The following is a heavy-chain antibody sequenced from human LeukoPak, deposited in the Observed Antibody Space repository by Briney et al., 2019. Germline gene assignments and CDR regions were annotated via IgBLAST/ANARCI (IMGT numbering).Heavy chain of an antibody. CDR3: ARDYAWDSYGLVLDS. CDR1: GFTFNDYY. Sequence: GGSLRLSCAASGFTFNDYYMSWIRHAPGEGLEWISYISGSGDRIYYADSVKGRFTISRDNAKNSLYLQLNSLRAEDTAVYYCARDYAWDSYGLVLDSWGQGALVTVSS. D-gene: IGHD3-16*02. CDR2: ISGSGDRI. V-gene: IGHV3-11*01. J-gene: IGHJ4*02.